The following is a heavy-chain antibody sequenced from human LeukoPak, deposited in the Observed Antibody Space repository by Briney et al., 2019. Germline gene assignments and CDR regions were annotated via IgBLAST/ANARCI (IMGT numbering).Heavy chain of an antibody. CDR3: ARISYDSSGYYDY. CDR1: GFTFGSYW. D-gene: IGHD3-22*01. Sequence: PGGSLRLSCAASGFTFGSYWMHWVRQPPGKGLVWVSRIDSDGNITSYADSVKGRFTISRDNAKNTLYLQMNSLRAEDTAVYYCARISYDSSGYYDYWGQGTLVTVSS. CDR2: IDSDGNIT. V-gene: IGHV3-74*01. J-gene: IGHJ4*02.